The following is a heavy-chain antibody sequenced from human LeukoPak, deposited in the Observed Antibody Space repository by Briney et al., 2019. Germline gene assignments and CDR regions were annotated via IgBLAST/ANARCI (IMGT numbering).Heavy chain of an antibody. CDR3: AKAATYYDISTDLYYYYGMDV. CDR2: INSDGSST. Sequence: GSLRLSCAASGFTFTSSYMHWVRQVPGKGLVWVSRINSDGSSTSYADSVKGRFTISRDNSKNTLYLQMNSLRAEDTAVYYCAKAATYYDISTDLYYYYGMDVWGQGTTVTVSS. V-gene: IGHV3-74*01. J-gene: IGHJ6*02. D-gene: IGHD3-9*01. CDR1: GFTFTSSY.